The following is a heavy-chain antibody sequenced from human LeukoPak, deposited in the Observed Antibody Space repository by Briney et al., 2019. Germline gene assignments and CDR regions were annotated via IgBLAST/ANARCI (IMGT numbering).Heavy chain of an antibody. V-gene: IGHV3-23*01. Sequence: GGSLRLSCAASGFIFSDYAMSWVRQAPGKGLESVSAISDSKRGGTTYYADSVKGRFTISRDTSKYTLYLQMSSLRVEDTAVYYCAKVPNYYDTTTYYGWGQGTLVAVSS. J-gene: IGHJ4*02. CDR1: GFIFSDYA. CDR2: ISDSKRGGTT. D-gene: IGHD3-22*01. CDR3: AKVPNYYDTTTYYG.